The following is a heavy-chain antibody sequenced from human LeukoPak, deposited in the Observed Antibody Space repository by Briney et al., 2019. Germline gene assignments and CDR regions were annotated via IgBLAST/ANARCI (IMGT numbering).Heavy chain of an antibody. J-gene: IGHJ4*02. V-gene: IGHV3-7*01. Sequence: PGGSLRLSCAASGFAFRNSYMNWVRETPGKGLEWVANIKPDGSEVKYVGSVKGRFTISRDNAQNSLYLEMDSLRAEDTAVYYCAREHYYDSSGYFGYWGQGTLVTVSS. CDR1: GFAFRNSY. CDR2: IKPDGSEV. CDR3: AREHYYDSSGYFGY. D-gene: IGHD3-22*01.